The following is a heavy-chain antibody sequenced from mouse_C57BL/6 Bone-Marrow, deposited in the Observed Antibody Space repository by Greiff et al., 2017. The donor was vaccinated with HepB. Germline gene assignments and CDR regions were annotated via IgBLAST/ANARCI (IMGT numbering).Heavy chain of an antibody. J-gene: IGHJ1*03. Sequence: EVKLVESGPVLVKPGASVKMSCKASGYTFTDYYMHWVKQSHGKRLEWIGVINPYNGGTSYNQKFKGKATLTVDKFSSTAYMELNSLTSEDSAVYYCARRGDSGGPGYFDVWGTGTTVTVSS. CDR2: INPYNGGT. D-gene: IGHD2-13*01. V-gene: IGHV1-19*01. CDR3: ARRGDSGGPGYFDV. CDR1: GYTFTDYY.